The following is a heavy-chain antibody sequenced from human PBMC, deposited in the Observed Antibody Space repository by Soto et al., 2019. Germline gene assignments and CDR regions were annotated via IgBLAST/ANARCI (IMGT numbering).Heavy chain of an antibody. D-gene: IGHD4-17*01. CDR2: ISSSSSYI. J-gene: IGHJ5*02. V-gene: IGHV3-21*01. CDR3: ARDWGLDYGAEWFDP. Sequence: EVQLVESGGGLVKPGGSLRLSCAASGFTFSSYSMNWVRQAPGKGLEWVSSISSSSSYIYYADSVKGRFTISRDNAKYSLYLQMNSLRAEDTAVYYCARDWGLDYGAEWFDPWGQGTLVTVSS. CDR1: GFTFSSYS.